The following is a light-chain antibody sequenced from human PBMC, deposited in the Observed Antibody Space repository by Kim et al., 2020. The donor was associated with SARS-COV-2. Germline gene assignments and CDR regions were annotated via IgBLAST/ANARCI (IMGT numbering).Light chain of an antibody. CDR1: SLRTYP. V-gene: IGLV3-19*01. Sequence: SSELTQDPAVSVALGQTVRITCQGDSLRTYPASWFQQKPGQAPLLVIYGKNNRPSGIPDRFSGSTSGDTASFTITGAQAEDEADYYCNSRDTSGNHHFVFGPGTKVTVL. J-gene: IGLJ1*01. CDR2: GKN. CDR3: NSRDTSGNHHFV.